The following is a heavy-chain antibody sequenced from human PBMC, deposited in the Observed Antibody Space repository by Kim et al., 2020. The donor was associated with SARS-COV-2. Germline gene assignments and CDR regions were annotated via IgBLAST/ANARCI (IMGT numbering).Heavy chain of an antibody. D-gene: IGHD5-18*01. CDR3: AKGRGYSYGVTPVTPIGY. J-gene: IGHJ4*02. Sequence: KGRFTISRDNSKNTLYLQMNSLRAEDTAVYYCAKGRGYSYGVTPVTPIGYWGQGTLVTVSS. V-gene: IGHV3-23*01.